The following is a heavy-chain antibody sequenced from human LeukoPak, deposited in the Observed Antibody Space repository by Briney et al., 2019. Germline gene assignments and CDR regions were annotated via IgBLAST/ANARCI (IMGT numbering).Heavy chain of an antibody. J-gene: IGHJ4*02. CDR1: GGSISSSSYY. V-gene: IGHV4-39*07. CDR2: INHSGST. D-gene: IGHD6-13*01. Sequence: SETLSLTCTVSGGSISSSSYYWGWIRQPPGKGLEWIGEINHSGSTNYNPSLKSRVTISVDTSKNQFSLKLSSVTAADTAVYYCARLPIAAAGPTFDYWGQGTLVTVSS. CDR3: ARLPIAAAGPTFDY.